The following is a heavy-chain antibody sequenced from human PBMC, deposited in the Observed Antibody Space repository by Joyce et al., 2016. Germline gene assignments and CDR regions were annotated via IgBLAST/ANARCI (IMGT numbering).Heavy chain of an antibody. CDR1: GFTFSHYW. D-gene: IGHD3-3*01. CDR2: IRQDGSEK. J-gene: IGHJ6*02. V-gene: IGHV3-7*03. CDR3: AREGMTIFGVAFYGMDV. Sequence: EVQLVESGEGLVQPGGSLRLSCAASGFTFSHYWMNWVRQAPGKGLEWVANIRQDGSEKYYVDSVRGRFTISRDNAKNSLYLQMNSLRAEDTAVYYCAREGMTIFGVAFYGMDVWGQGTTVTVSS.